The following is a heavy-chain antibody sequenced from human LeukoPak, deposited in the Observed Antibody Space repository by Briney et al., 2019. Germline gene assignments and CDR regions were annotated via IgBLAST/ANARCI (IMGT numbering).Heavy chain of an antibody. CDR1: GFTFISYW. CDR2: INADGSGT. Sequence: PGGSLRLSCAASGFTFISYWMHWVRQAPGKGLVWVSRINADGSGTSYAASVKGRFTISRDNAKNTLYLQMNSLRAEDTAVYYCARTATDAFDIWGQGTMVTVSS. CDR3: ARTATDAFDI. D-gene: IGHD2-21*02. V-gene: IGHV3-74*01. J-gene: IGHJ3*02.